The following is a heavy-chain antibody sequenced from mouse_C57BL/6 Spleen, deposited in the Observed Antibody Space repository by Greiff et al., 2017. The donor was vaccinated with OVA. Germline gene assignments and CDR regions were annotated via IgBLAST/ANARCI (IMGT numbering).Heavy chain of an antibody. V-gene: IGHV1-82*01. CDR2: IYPGDGDT. J-gene: IGHJ2*01. D-gene: IGHD2-4*01. Sequence: VKLMESGPELVKPGASVKISCKASGYAFSSSWMNWVKQRPGKGLEWIGRIYPGDGDTNYNGKFKGKATLTADKSSSTAYMQLSSLTSEDSAVYFCALYYDYDVFDYWGQGTTLTVSS. CDR1: GYAFSSSW. CDR3: ALYYDYDVFDY.